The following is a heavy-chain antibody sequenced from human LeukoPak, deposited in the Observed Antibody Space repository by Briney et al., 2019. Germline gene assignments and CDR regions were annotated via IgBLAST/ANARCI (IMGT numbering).Heavy chain of an antibody. V-gene: IGHV1-2*02. CDR2: IHPRSGDT. CDR1: GYSFTAFY. J-gene: IGHJ4*02. Sequence: ASVKVSCKASGYSFTAFYIHWVRQAPGQGLEWMGWIHPRSGDTRYAQKFQGRVTMARDTSISTVYRDLSSLGSDDTAVYYCARDGEYGTGSYYRGSFDYWGQGILVTVSS. D-gene: IGHD3-10*01. CDR3: ARDGEYGTGSYYRGSFDY.